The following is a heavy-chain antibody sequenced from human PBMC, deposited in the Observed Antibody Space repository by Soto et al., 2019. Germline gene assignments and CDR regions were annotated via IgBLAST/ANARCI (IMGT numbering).Heavy chain of an antibody. CDR2: VNHGGSA. V-gene: IGHV4-34*02. CDR1: GGSFSDYY. J-gene: IGHJ5*02. D-gene: IGHD4-17*01. CDR3: ARGIVYGGTCLAS. Sequence: QVQLQQWGAGLLKPSETLSLTCAVYGGSFSDYYWSWIRQSPGKGLEWIGEVNHGGSANYIPSLTSQVTISLDTSKTHFSLKLHSVTAADTAVYYCARGIVYGGTCLASWGQGTLVTVSS.